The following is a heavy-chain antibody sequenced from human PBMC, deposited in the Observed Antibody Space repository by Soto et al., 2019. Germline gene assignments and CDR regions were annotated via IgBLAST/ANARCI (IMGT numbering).Heavy chain of an antibody. CDR1: GFIFSSYG. J-gene: IGHJ4*02. D-gene: IGHD6-13*01. Sequence: QVQLVESGGGVVQPGRSLRLSCAASGFIFSSYGMHWVHQAPGKGLEWVAGIWYDGSNKYYEDSVKGRFTISRDNSKNTLFLQMNSLRADDTAVYYCARERAAAGLNYWGQGTLVTVSS. V-gene: IGHV3-33*01. CDR2: IWYDGSNK. CDR3: ARERAAAGLNY.